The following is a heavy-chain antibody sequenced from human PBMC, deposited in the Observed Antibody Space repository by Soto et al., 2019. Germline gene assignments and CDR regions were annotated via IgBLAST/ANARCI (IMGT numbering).Heavy chain of an antibody. V-gene: IGHV1-3*01. Sequence: QVQLVQSGAEVKKPGASVRVSCKPSGYTLTNYAIHWVRQAAGQSLEWLAWIDAGSGKATYSQKVQGRLIVTRDSSASTFYMDLSSLTSGDTAVYFCTRDLNGGNPFDHWGQGVLVTVSS. CDR2: IDAGSGKA. CDR3: TRDLNGGNPFDH. D-gene: IGHD2-8*01. CDR1: GYTLTNYA. J-gene: IGHJ4*02.